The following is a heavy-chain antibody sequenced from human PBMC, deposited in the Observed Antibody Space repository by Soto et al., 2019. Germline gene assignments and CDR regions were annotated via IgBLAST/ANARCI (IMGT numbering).Heavy chain of an antibody. J-gene: IGHJ4*01. Sequence: GASVKVSCNVSGDTFSTYSISWVRQAPGQGLEWLGGLIPILGTPSYAQSFQGRVTITADKATSTAHMELSSLRSEDTAVYDCARERSRYDRSGYYRPDYWG. CDR2: LIPILGTP. D-gene: IGHD3-22*01. CDR1: GDTFSTYS. V-gene: IGHV1-69*08. CDR3: ARERSRYDRSGYYRPDY.